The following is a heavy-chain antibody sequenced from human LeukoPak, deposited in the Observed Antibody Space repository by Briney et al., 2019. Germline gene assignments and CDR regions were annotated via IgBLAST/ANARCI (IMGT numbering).Heavy chain of an antibody. CDR3: ARGRNSGFDY. CDR1: GDSVSGNSAVA. D-gene: IGHD2/OR15-2a*01. J-gene: IGHJ4*02. CDR2: TYYRSKWNN. V-gene: IGHV6-1*01. Sequence: SQTLSLTRAISGDSVSGNSAVAWNWLRQSPSRGLEWLRRTYYRSKWNNDYAVSVKSRITINPDTSKNQFSLHLNPVTPEDTAVYYCARGRNSGFDYWGQGTLVTVSS.